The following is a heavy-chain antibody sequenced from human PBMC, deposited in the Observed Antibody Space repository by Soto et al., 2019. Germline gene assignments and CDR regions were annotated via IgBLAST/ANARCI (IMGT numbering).Heavy chain of an antibody. CDR2: ISYDGSNK. J-gene: IGHJ6*02. Sequence: GGSLRLSCAASGFTFSSYGMHWVRQAPGKGLEWVAVISYDGSNKYYADSVKGRFTISRDNSKNTLYLQMNSLRAEDTAVYYCAKDRGYSSSWYFDYYYGMDVWGQGTTVTVS. V-gene: IGHV3-30*18. D-gene: IGHD6-13*01. CDR1: GFTFSSYG. CDR3: AKDRGYSSSWYFDYYYGMDV.